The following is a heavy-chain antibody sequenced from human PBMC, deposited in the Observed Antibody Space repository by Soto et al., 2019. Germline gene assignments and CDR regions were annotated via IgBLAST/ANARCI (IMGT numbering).Heavy chain of an antibody. CDR3: ARDIRGYSRAFDY. J-gene: IGHJ4*02. D-gene: IGHD5-18*01. Sequence: QVQLQESGPGLVKPSETLSPPSTVPGNSATSDNNNWTWIRRPPGKELEWIGYIYSSGSTNYNPSLKSRVTISLDTSSNQFSLKLTSVTAADTAVYYCARDIRGYSRAFDYWGQGTLVTVSS. CDR1: GNSATSDNNN. V-gene: IGHV4-61*01. CDR2: IYSSGST.